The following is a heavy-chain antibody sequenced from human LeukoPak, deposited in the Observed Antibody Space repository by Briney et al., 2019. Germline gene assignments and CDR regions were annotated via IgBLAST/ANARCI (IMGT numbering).Heavy chain of an antibody. D-gene: IGHD3-9*01. Sequence: GASVKVSCKASGYTFTSYDINWVRQATGQGLEWMGWMNPNSGNTGYAQKFQGRVTMTRNTSISTAYMELSSLRSEDTAVYYCASRSLRYFDWLLGPSYYYGMDVWGQGTTVIVSS. V-gene: IGHV1-8*01. CDR2: MNPNSGNT. J-gene: IGHJ6*02. CDR3: ASRSLRYFDWLLGPSYYYGMDV. CDR1: GYTFTSYD.